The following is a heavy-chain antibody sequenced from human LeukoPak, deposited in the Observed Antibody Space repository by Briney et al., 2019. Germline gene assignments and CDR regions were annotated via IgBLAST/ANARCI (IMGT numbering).Heavy chain of an antibody. CDR2: FNPADSDT. Sequence: GESLKISCQGSGFDFTTYWIGWVRQIPGKGLEWMGIFNPADSDTRYSPSLQGRVTFSGDKSVNTAYLQWYSLKASDTAIYYCARHVSKQKGSYHFDFWGQGTLLTVSS. V-gene: IGHV5-51*01. CDR1: GFDFTTYW. CDR3: ARHVSKQKGSYHFDF. D-gene: IGHD1/OR15-1a*01. J-gene: IGHJ4*02.